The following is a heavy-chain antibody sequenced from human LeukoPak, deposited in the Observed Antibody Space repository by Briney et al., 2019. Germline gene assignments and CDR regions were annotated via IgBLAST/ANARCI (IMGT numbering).Heavy chain of an antibody. J-gene: IGHJ3*02. D-gene: IGHD5-24*01. V-gene: IGHV4-4*07. CDR2: IYTTGST. Sequence: SETLSLTCTVSGASISSYYWSWIRQPAGKGLEWIGRIYTTGSTNYNPSLKSRVTMSVDTSKNQFSLKLSSVTAADTAVYYCARVMYGLQLPGAFDIWGRGTVVTVSS. CDR3: ARVMYGLQLPGAFDI. CDR1: GASISSYY.